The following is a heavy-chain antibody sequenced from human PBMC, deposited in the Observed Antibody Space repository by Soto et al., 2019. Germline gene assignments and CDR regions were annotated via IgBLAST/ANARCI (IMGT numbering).Heavy chain of an antibody. CDR3: ARELDYDILTGYYYYYYMDV. CDR2: ISSRNSTI. CDR1: GFTFSTYS. J-gene: IGHJ6*03. D-gene: IGHD3-9*01. V-gene: IGHV3-48*01. Sequence: GGSLRLSCAASGFTFSTYSMNWVRQAPGKGLEWVSYISSRNSTIYYPDSVKGRFTISRDNAKNSLYLQMNSLRAEDTAVYYCARELDYDILTGYYYYYYMDVWGKGTTVTVSS.